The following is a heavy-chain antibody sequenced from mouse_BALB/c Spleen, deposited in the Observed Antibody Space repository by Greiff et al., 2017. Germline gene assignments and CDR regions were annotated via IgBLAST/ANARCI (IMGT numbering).Heavy chain of an antibody. V-gene: IGHV1-85*01. D-gene: IGHD2-4*01. CDR3: ASSTMITTGDY. J-gene: IGHJ2*01. CDR2: IFPGDGST. Sequence: VQLQQSGAELVKPGASVKLSCKASGYTFTSYDINWVRQRPEQGLEWIGWIFPGDGSTKYNEKFKGKATLTTDTSSSTAYMQLSRLTSEDSAVYFCASSTMITTGDYWGQGTTLTVSS. CDR1: GYTFTSYD.